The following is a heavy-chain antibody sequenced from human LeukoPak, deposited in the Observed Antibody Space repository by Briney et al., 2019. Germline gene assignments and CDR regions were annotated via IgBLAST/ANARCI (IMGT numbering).Heavy chain of an antibody. V-gene: IGHV1-8*01. CDR3: ARGRSGLAAAGTYDY. J-gene: IGHJ4*02. Sequence: ASVKVSCKASGYTLTSSDINWVRQAAGKGLEWMGWINPNSGRTGYAQKFQGRVTKTANTSISTAYMELSSLRFDDTAVYYCARGRSGLAAAGTYDYWGQGTLITVSS. CDR2: INPNSGRT. D-gene: IGHD6-13*01. CDR1: GYTLTSSD.